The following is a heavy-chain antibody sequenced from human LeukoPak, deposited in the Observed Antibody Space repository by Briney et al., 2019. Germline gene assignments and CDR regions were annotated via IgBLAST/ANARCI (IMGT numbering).Heavy chain of an antibody. V-gene: IGHV1-69*13. D-gene: IGHD2-15*01. J-gene: IGHJ5*02. Sequence: SVKVSCKASGGTFSSYAISWVRQAPGQGLEWMGGIIPIFGTANYAQKFQGRVTITADESTSTAYMELSSLRSEDTAVYYCARALFRYCSGGSCPENPWGQGTLVTVSS. CDR3: ARALFRYCSGGSCPENP. CDR2: IIPIFGTA. CDR1: GGTFSSYA.